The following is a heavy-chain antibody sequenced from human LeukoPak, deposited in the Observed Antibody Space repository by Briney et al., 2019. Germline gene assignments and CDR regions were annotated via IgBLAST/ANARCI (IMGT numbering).Heavy chain of an antibody. CDR3: AKDLRVPAAKKGIYYYYYYMDV. CDR2: IQNDGSEK. D-gene: IGHD2-2*01. Sequence: GGSLRLSCAASRFTFSSYGMHWVRQAPGMGLDWVAFIQNDGSEKYYTDSVKGRFTISRDNSKNMLYLQMNSLRAEDTAVYYCAKDLRVPAAKKGIYYYYYYMDVWGKGTTVTVSS. J-gene: IGHJ6*03. V-gene: IGHV3-30*02. CDR1: RFTFSSYG.